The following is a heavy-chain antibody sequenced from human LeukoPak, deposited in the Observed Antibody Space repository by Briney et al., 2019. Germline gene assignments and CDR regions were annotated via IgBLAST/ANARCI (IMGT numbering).Heavy chain of an antibody. Sequence: GSLRLSCVASGFTLSNYGVHWVRQAPGKGLEWVTVIWYDGSNRYYADSVKGRITVSRDISRNTLDLEINSLRVDDTAVYYCARGTGAKRYYFDLWGQGILVTVSS. CDR3: ARGTGAKRYYFDL. CDR1: GFTLSNYG. CDR2: IWYDGSNR. V-gene: IGHV3-33*01. J-gene: IGHJ4*02.